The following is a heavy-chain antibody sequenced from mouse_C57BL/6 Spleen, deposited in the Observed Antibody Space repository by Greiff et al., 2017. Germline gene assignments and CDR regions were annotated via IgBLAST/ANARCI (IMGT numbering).Heavy chain of an antibody. J-gene: IGHJ1*03. V-gene: IGHV1-15*01. D-gene: IGHD1-1*01. CDR1: GYTFTDYE. Sequence: VQLQQSGAELVRPGASVTLSCKASGYTFTDYEMHWVKQTPVHGLEWIGAIDPETGGTAYNQKFKGKAILTADKSSSTAYMELRSLTSEDSAIYYCTRANYYGSSFHWYFDVWGTGTTVTVSS. CDR2: IDPETGGT. CDR3: TRANYYGSSFHWYFDV.